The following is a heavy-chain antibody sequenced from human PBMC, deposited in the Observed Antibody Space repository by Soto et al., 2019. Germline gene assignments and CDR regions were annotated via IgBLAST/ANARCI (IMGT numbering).Heavy chain of an antibody. CDR3: ARDREPDGIGTFDP. CDR2: SYSSGGT. J-gene: IGHJ5*02. V-gene: IGHV3-23*01. CDR1: GFTLGRYT. Sequence: EVLLLESGGDVVQPGGSLRLSCAASGFTLGRYTMGWVRQTPGKGLEWVAESYSSGGTEYAESVKGRFTISRDNPKNMLFPQMDRLGVGDTALYYWARDREPDGIGTFDPWGKGPLFTVAS. D-gene: IGHD1-20*01.